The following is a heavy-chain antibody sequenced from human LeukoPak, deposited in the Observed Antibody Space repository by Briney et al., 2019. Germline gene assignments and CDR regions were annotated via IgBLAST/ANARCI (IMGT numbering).Heavy chain of an antibody. Sequence: PGRSLRLSCAASGFTFSTYGMHWVRQAPGKGLEWVAVIWYDGSNKYYADSVKGRFTISRDDSKNTAYLQMNSLKTEDTAVYYCTAFGDNAGWGQGTLVTVSS. CDR2: IWYDGSNK. D-gene: IGHD3-10*01. CDR3: TAFGDNAG. CDR1: GFTFSTYG. J-gene: IGHJ4*02. V-gene: IGHV3-33*01.